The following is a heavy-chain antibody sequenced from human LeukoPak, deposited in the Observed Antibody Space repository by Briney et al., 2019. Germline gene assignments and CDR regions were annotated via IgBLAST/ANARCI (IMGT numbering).Heavy chain of an antibody. D-gene: IGHD1-26*01. Sequence: SVKVSCKASGGTFSSYAISWVRQAPGQGLEWMGGIIPIFGTANYAQKFQGRVTITTDESTSTAYMELSSLRSEDTAVYYCATDADSGSYRGVAFDIWGQGTMVTVSS. CDR1: GGTFSSYA. CDR2: IIPIFGTA. CDR3: ATDADSGSYRGVAFDI. J-gene: IGHJ3*02. V-gene: IGHV1-69*05.